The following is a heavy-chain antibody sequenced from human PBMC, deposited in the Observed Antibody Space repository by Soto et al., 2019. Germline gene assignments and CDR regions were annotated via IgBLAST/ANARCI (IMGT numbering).Heavy chain of an antibody. J-gene: IGHJ5*02. CDR3: AKVGDYYGSGSYYKGNWFDP. Sequence: GESLKISCAASGFTFSSYAMSWVRQAPGKGLEWVSAISGSGGSTYYADSVKGRFTISRDNSKNTLYLQMNSLRAEDTAVYYCAKVGDYYGSGSYYKGNWFDPWGQGTLVTVSS. CDR1: GFTFSSYA. V-gene: IGHV3-23*01. D-gene: IGHD3-10*01. CDR2: ISGSGGST.